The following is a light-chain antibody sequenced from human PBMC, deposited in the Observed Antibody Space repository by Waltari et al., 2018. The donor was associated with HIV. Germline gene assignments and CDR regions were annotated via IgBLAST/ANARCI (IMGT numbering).Light chain of an antibody. CDR2: NAN. J-gene: IGLJ3*02. CDR3: ATWDDSLNGRV. Sequence: QSVLTPPPSASGTPGPRVTISCSGSSSNIGSNTVNWYQQFPRTAPKLLIYNANQRPSGVPDRFSGSKSGTSASLAISWLQSEDEADYYCATWDDSLNGRVFGGGTKLTVL. V-gene: IGLV1-44*01. CDR1: SSNIGSNT.